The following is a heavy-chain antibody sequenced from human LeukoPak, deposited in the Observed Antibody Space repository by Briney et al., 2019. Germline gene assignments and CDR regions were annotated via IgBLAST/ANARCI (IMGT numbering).Heavy chain of an antibody. D-gene: IGHD3-22*01. V-gene: IGHV3-21*01. CDR1: GFTFSSYS. CDR2: ISSSSSYI. J-gene: IGHJ6*03. Sequence: GGSLRLSCAASGFTFSSYSMNWVRQAPGKGLEWVSSISSSSSYIYYADSVKGRFTISRDNAKNSLYLRMNSLRAEDTAVYYCVRDYEGYYDSSGLRMDVWGKGTTVTVSS. CDR3: VRDYEGYYDSSGLRMDV.